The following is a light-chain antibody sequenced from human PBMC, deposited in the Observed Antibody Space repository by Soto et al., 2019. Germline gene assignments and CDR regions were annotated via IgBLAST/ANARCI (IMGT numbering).Light chain of an antibody. CDR3: QQSYSIPWT. V-gene: IGKV1-39*01. J-gene: IGKJ3*01. Sequence: EIPMTQSTSCLSASVGDGANIXCRASQSLSNYFNWYQQKPGKPPKLLIYAASSLQGGGPSRFSGSGSVRDFTRTISSLQPEDFATYYGQQSYSIPWTFGPGTKVDIK. CDR1: QSLSNY. CDR2: AAS.